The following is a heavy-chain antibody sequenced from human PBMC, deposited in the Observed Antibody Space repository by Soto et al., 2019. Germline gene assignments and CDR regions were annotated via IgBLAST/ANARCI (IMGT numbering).Heavy chain of an antibody. J-gene: IGHJ6*02. V-gene: IGHV1-69*13. CDR2: IIPIFGTA. CDR1: GGTFSSYA. Sequence: PSVKVSCKASGGTFSSYAISWVREAPGQGLEWMGGIIPIFGTANYAQKFQGRVTITADESTSTAYMELSSLRSEDTAVYYCAREGYDILTGYVGEYGMDVWGQGTTVTVSS. CDR3: AREGYDILTGYVGEYGMDV. D-gene: IGHD3-9*01.